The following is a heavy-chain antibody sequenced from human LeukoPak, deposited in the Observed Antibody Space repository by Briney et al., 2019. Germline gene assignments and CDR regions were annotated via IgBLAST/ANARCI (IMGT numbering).Heavy chain of an antibody. CDR2: ISSSSSTI. V-gene: IGHV3-48*01. CDR1: GFTFSSYS. CDR3: ARTYCSSTSCYTEANYYYGMDV. D-gene: IGHD2-2*02. Sequence: GGSLRLSCAASGFTFSSYSMNWVRRAPGKGLEWVSYISSSSSTIYYADSVKGRFTISRDNAKNSLYLQMNSLRAEDTAVYYCARTYCSSTSCYTEANYYYGMDVWGQGTTVTVSS. J-gene: IGHJ6*02.